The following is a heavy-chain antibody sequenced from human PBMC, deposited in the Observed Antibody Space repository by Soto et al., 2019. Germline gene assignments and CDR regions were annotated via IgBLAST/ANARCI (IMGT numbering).Heavy chain of an antibody. V-gene: IGHV3-23*01. D-gene: IGHD3-10*01. Sequence: PGGSLRLSCAASGFNFRTYAMNWVRQAPGKGLEWVSGINNDADSPAYADSVRGRFIISRDNSKNTVVLQMNSLRAEDTALYYCAKSWGTYYNTGFDYWGQGALVTVSS. J-gene: IGHJ4*02. CDR3: AKSWGTYYNTGFDY. CDR1: GFNFRTYA. CDR2: INNDADSP.